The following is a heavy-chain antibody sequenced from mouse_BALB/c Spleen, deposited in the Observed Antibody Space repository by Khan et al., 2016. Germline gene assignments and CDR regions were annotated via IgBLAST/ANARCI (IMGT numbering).Heavy chain of an antibody. D-gene: IGHD2-2*01. J-gene: IGHJ3*01. CDR3: ARDGYGGWFAY. V-gene: IGHV3-6*02. CDR1: GYSITSGYY. CDR2: LSYDGYN. Sequence: EVQLQESGPGLVKPSQSLSLTCSVTGYSITSGYYWNWIRQFPGNKREWRGHLSYDGYNEYNQSLKNRISITRDTSKNQFFLKLNSVTTEDTATYFCARDGYGGWFAYWGQGTLVTVSA.